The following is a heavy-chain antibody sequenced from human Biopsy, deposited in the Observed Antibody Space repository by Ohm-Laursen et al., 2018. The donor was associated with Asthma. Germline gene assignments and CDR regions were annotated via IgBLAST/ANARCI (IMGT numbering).Heavy chain of an antibody. CDR3: GIVVAANPFQGDC. Sequence: SLRLSCTASGFSFNSYGMHWVRQAPGKGLEWVAVISYDGSITHYADSVKGRFTISRDNSKNTVYLDISSLRIEDTAVFYCGIVVAANPFQGDCWGQGTLVTVSS. J-gene: IGHJ4*02. CDR2: ISYDGSIT. D-gene: IGHD2-15*01. CDR1: GFSFNSYG. V-gene: IGHV3-30*03.